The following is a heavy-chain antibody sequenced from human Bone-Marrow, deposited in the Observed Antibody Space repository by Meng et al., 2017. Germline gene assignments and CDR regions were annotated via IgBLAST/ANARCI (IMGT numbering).Heavy chain of an antibody. Sequence: GSLRLSCTVSGCSISSSSYYWGWIRQPPGKGLEWLGCIYDSGSTYYNPSLNSRVTISVDTTKNQFSLKLSSVTDADTAVYYCARDMGSSGSSPLAYFDNWGQGTLVTVSS. CDR3: ARDMGSSGSSPLAYFDN. CDR2: IYDSGST. CDR1: GCSISSSSYY. V-gene: IGHV4-39*07. D-gene: IGHD3-22*01. J-gene: IGHJ4*02.